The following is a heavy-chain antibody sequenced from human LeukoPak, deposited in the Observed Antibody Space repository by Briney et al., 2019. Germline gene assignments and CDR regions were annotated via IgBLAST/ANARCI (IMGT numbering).Heavy chain of an antibody. Sequence: SETLSLTCTVSGGSISSYYWSWIRQPPGKGLEWIGYIYYSGSTYYNPSLKSRVTISVDTSKNQFSLKLRSVTAADTALYYCARVDWNPDYWGQGTLVTVSS. J-gene: IGHJ4*02. CDR1: GGSISSYY. CDR3: ARVDWNPDY. D-gene: IGHD1-1*01. V-gene: IGHV4-59*08. CDR2: IYYSGST.